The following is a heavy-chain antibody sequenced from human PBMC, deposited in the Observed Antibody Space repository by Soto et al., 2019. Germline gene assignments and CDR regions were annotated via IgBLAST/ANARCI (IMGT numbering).Heavy chain of an antibody. D-gene: IGHD3-22*01. J-gene: IGHJ4*02. V-gene: IGHV3-23*01. Sequence: GGSLRLSCAASGFIFSSYAMNWVRQAPGKGLEWVSAVSGSGGSTYYADSVKGRFTISRDNSKNTLYLQMNSLRAEDTAVYYCAKGPLQPHVCYHSSGYYSGYFDYWGQGTLVTVSS. CDR3: AKGPLQPHVCYHSSGYYSGYFDY. CDR2: VSGSGGST. CDR1: GFIFSSYA.